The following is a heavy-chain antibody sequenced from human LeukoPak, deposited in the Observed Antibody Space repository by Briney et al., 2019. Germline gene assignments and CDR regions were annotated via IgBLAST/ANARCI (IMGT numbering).Heavy chain of an antibody. Sequence: GGSLRLSCAASGFTFSNYWMSWVRQAPGKGLEWVANIKQDGSEKNCVDSVKGRFTISRDNAKSSLYLQMNSLRAEDTAIYYCARGRSSSAFDYWGQGTLVTVSS. D-gene: IGHD6-6*01. CDR2: IKQDGSEK. CDR1: GFTFSNYW. CDR3: ARGRSSSAFDY. J-gene: IGHJ4*02. V-gene: IGHV3-7*04.